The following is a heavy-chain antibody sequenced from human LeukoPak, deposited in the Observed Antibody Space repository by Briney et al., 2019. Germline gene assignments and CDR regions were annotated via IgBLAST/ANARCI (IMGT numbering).Heavy chain of an antibody. CDR1: GYTFTSYY. CDR2: ISAYNGNT. J-gene: IGHJ4*02. CDR3: ARSSSSWYLFDY. V-gene: IGHV1-18*04. D-gene: IGHD6-13*01. Sequence: ASVKVSCKASGYTFTSYYMHWVRQAPGQGLEWMGWISAYNGNTNYAQKLQGRVTMTTDTSTSTAYMELRSLRSDDTAVYYCARSSSSWYLFDYWGQGTLVTVSS.